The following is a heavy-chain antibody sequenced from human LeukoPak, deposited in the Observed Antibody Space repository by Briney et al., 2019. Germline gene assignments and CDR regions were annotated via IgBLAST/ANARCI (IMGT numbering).Heavy chain of an antibody. V-gene: IGHV3-9*03. CDR2: ISWNSGSI. Sequence: GGSLRLSCAASGFTFDDYAVHWVRQAPGKGLEWVSGISWNSGSIGYADSVKGRFTIPRDNAKNSLYLQMNSLRAEDMALYYCAKDMRPSPSGLVIDYWGQGTLVTVSS. CDR1: GFTFDDYA. D-gene: IGHD3-9*01. J-gene: IGHJ4*02. CDR3: AKDMRPSPSGLVIDY.